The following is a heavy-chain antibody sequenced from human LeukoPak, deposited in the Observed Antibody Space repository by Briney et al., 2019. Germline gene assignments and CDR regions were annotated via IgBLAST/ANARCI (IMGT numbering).Heavy chain of an antibody. Sequence: GESLKISCKGSGYIFASYWIGWVRQMPGKGLEWMGIIYPGDSDTRYSPSFQGQVTISADKSISTAYLQWSSLKASDTAMYYCARHSPVYCTGGSCYSYWYFDPWGRGTLVTVSS. CDR2: IYPGDSDT. J-gene: IGHJ2*01. CDR1: GYIFASYW. D-gene: IGHD2-15*01. CDR3: ARHSPVYCTGGSCYSYWYFDP. V-gene: IGHV5-51*01.